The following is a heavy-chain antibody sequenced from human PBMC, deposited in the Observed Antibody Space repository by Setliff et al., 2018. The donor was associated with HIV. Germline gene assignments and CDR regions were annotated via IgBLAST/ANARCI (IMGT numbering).Heavy chain of an antibody. CDR1: GGTFSSYA. V-gene: IGHV1-69*13. CDR3: ARGGVYYYDSSGWSMDY. Sequence: GASVKVSCKASGGTFSSYAIRWVRQAPGQGLDWMGGIIPVFGTTNYAQKFQGRVTITADESTSTAYMELSSLRSEDTAVYYCARGGVYYYDSSGWSMDYWGQGTLVTVSS. CDR2: IIPVFGTT. D-gene: IGHD3-22*01. J-gene: IGHJ4*02.